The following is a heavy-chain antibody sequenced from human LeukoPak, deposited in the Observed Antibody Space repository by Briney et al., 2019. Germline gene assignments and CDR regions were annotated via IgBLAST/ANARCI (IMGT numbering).Heavy chain of an antibody. J-gene: IGHJ4*02. Sequence: SETLSLTCNVSGGSISSSGYYWGWIRQPPGKGLGWIGSIYYSGSTYYNPSLKSRVTISVDTSKNQFSLKLSSVTAADTAVYYCARALVVVAATRYYFDYWGQGTLVTVSS. CDR2: IYYSGST. CDR1: GGSISSSGYY. D-gene: IGHD2-15*01. V-gene: IGHV4-39*07. CDR3: ARALVVVAATRYYFDY.